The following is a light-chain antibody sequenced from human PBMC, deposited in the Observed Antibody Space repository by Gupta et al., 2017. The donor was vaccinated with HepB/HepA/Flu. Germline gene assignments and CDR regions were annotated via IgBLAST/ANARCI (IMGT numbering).Light chain of an antibody. Sequence: DIQMTQFPSTLSASVGDRVTITCRASQSVRRWLAWYQQKPGKAPKLLIYKESTLESGVPSRFSGSGSGSEFTLTINNLQPDDFATYYCQQSDTFPPTFGQGTHVET. CDR1: QSVRRW. V-gene: IGKV1-5*03. J-gene: IGKJ1*01. CDR3: QQSDTFPPT. CDR2: KES.